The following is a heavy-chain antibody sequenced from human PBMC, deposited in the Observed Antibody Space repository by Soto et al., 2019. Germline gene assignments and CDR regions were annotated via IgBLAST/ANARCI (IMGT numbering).Heavy chain of an antibody. D-gene: IGHD5-18*01. Sequence: GGSVRLSGFSSEFPYITHPLNWVRQAPGKGLEWVSYISSSSSTIYYADSVKGRFTISRDNDKNSLYLQMNSLRDEDTAVYYWARGIRGYNLDYWGQGTLVTVSS. J-gene: IGHJ4*02. CDR1: EFPYITHP. V-gene: IGHV3-48*02. CDR3: ARGIRGYNLDY. CDR2: ISSSSSTI.